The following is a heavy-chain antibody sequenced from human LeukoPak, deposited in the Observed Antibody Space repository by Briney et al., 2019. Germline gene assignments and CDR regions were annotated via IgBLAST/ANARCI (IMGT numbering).Heavy chain of an antibody. V-gene: IGHV3-23*01. J-gene: IGHJ6*03. CDR1: GFAFSSFA. Sequence: SGGSLRLSCAASGFAFSSFAMGWVRQSPGKGLEWLSTINGGGNTTFYADSVKGHFTISRDNSKNTLYLHMDGLRPDDTAIYYCTKELHVAVAVADYYYFYMDVWGRGTAVSVSS. CDR2: INGGGNTT. D-gene: IGHD6-19*01. CDR3: TKELHVAVAVADYYYFYMDV.